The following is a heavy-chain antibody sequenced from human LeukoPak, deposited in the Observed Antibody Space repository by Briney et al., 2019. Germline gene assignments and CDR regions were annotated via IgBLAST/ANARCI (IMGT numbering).Heavy chain of an antibody. V-gene: IGHV4-61*02. D-gene: IGHD3-22*01. Sequence: PSETLSLTCTVSGGSISSGSYYWSWIRQPAGKGLEWIGRIYTSGSTNYNPSLKSRVTISVDTSKNQFSLKLSSVTAADTAVYYCARESLLTTTIIVVAFDIWGQGTMVTVSS. J-gene: IGHJ3*02. CDR1: GGSISSGSYY. CDR3: ARESLLTTTIIVVAFDI. CDR2: IYTSGST.